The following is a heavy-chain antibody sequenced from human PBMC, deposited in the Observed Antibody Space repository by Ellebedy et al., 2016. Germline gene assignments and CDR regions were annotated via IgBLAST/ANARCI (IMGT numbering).Heavy chain of an antibody. CDR2: ISGSGGST. Sequence: GESLKISCAASGFTFSSYAMSWVRQAPGKGLEWVSAISGSGGSTYYADSVKGRFTISRDNSKNTLYLQMNSLRAEDTAVFYCARGDLGYCNGGSCLIFDYWGQGTLVTVSS. CDR1: GFTFSSYA. J-gene: IGHJ4*02. V-gene: IGHV3-23*01. D-gene: IGHD2-15*01. CDR3: ARGDLGYCNGGSCLIFDY.